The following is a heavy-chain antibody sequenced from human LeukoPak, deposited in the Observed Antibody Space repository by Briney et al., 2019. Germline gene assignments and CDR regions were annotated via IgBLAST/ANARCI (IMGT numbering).Heavy chain of an antibody. D-gene: IGHD6-19*01. V-gene: IGHV4-59*01. CDR3: ARDRYSSGWYEGYFQH. CDR2: IYYSGST. J-gene: IGHJ1*01. CDR1: GGSISSYY. Sequence: SETLSLTCTVSGGSISSYYWSWIRQPPGKGLEWIGYIYYSGSTNYNPSLKSRVTISVDTSKNQFSLKLSSVTAADTAVYYSARDRYSSGWYEGYFQHWGQGTLVTVSS.